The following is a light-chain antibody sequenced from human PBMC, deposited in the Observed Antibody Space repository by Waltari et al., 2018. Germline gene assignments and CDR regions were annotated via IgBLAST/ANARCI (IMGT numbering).Light chain of an antibody. CDR1: QSISSW. Sequence: DIQMTQSPSTPSASVGDRVTIPCRASQSISSWLAWYQQKPGKAPKLLIYKASSLESGVPSRFSGSGSGTEFTLTISSLQPDDFATYYCQQYNSYSPWTFGQGTKVEIK. CDR2: KAS. CDR3: QQYNSYSPWT. J-gene: IGKJ1*01. V-gene: IGKV1-5*03.